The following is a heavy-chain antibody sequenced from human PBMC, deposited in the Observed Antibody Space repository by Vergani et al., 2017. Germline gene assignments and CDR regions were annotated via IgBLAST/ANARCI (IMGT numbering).Heavy chain of an antibody. D-gene: IGHD3-22*01. J-gene: IGHJ4*02. CDR2: ISGSGGFT. CDR1: GFTFTNFA. Sequence: EVQVVESGGNLVQPGGSLRLSCAASGFTFTNFAMTWVRQAPGEGLEWVSGISGSGGFTYYADSVKGRFTISRDNSKNTMFLQMNKVRAEDTAVYYCAKDNVPGYYDSSGYCDYWGQGTLVTVSS. V-gene: IGHV3-23*04. CDR3: AKDNVPGYYDSSGYCDY.